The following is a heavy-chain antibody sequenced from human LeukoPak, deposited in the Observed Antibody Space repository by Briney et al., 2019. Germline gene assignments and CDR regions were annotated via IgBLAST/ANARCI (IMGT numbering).Heavy chain of an antibody. D-gene: IGHD3-22*01. Sequence: SETLSLTCTVSGGSISSYYWSWIRQPPGKGLEWIGYIYYSGSTNYNPSLKSRVTISVDTSKNQFSLKLSSVTAADTAVYYCAGMYYYDSSGYLGYFQHWGQGTLVTVSS. V-gene: IGHV4-59*08. CDR2: IYYSGST. CDR3: AGMYYYDSSGYLGYFQH. CDR1: GGSISSYY. J-gene: IGHJ1*01.